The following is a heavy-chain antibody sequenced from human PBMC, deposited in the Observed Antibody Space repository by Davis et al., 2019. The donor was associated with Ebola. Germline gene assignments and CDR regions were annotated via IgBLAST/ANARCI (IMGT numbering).Heavy chain of an antibody. J-gene: IGHJ6*02. Sequence: ASVKVSCKASGYTFTSYGISWVRQAPGQGLEWMGWISAYNGNTNYAQKLQGRVTMTTDTSTSTAYMELRSLRYDDTAVYYCARDLGWLRVRYYYYGMDVWGQGTTVTVSS. CDR3: ARDLGWLRVRYYYYGMDV. CDR1: GYTFTSYG. V-gene: IGHV1-18*01. CDR2: ISAYNGNT. D-gene: IGHD5-12*01.